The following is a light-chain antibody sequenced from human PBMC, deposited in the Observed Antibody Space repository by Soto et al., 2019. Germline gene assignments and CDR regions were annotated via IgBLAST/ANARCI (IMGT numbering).Light chain of an antibody. CDR2: AAS. CDR1: QGISNY. J-gene: IGKJ1*01. Sequence: DIQMTQSPSSLSSSVGDRVTITCRASQGISNYLAWYQQNPGKVPKLLIYAASTLQSGVPSRFSGSGSGTAFNLSISSLHPENYCQKNNSAPRTFGQGTKVEIK. V-gene: IGKV1-27*01. CDR3: QKNNSAPRT.